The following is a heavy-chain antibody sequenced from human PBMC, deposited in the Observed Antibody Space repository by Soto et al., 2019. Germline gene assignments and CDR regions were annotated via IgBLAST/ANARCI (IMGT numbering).Heavy chain of an antibody. CDR1: GFTFSNFW. CDR3: ARQTGLGATNY. Sequence: VDLVESGGALVQPGGSLRLSCAGSGFTFSNFWMHWVRQAPGKGLVWVARINSDGSVTSHADSVKGRFTISRDNAKSTLYLQMNSLREEDSAMYYCARQTGLGATNYWGRGTLVTVSS. V-gene: IGHV3-74*01. D-gene: IGHD1-26*01. CDR2: INSDGSVT. J-gene: IGHJ4*02.